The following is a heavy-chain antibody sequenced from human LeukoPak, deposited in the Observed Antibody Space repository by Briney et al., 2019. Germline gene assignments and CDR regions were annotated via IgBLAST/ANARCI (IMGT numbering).Heavy chain of an antibody. Sequence: GGSLRLSCAGSGFIFRNYGMHWVRQAPGQGLEWVAVISDGGTHLYYADSVKGRFTISRDNSESTMYLQMNSLRVEDTAVYYWGKEGTRSHSQWAFLGQGTMVTVSS. J-gene: IGHJ3*01. V-gene: IGHV3-30*18. CDR3: GKEGTRSHSQWAF. CDR2: ISDGGTHL. D-gene: IGHD1-26*01. CDR1: GFIFRNYG.